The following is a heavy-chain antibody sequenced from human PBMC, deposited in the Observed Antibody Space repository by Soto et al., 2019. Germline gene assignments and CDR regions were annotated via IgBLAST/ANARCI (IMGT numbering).Heavy chain of an antibody. CDR1: GFTFSSYA. J-gene: IGHJ5*02. CDR3: ARGGSRWSNWFDP. Sequence: QVQLVESGGGVVQPGRSLRLSCAASGFTFSSYAMHWVRQAPGKGLEWVAVISYDGSNKYYADSVKGRFTISRDNSKNTLDLQMNSLRAEDTAVYYCARGGSRWSNWFDPWGQGTLVTVSS. V-gene: IGHV3-30-3*01. CDR2: ISYDGSNK. D-gene: IGHD6-13*01.